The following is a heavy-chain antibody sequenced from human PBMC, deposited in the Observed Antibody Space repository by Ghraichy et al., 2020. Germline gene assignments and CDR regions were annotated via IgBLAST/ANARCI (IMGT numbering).Heavy chain of an antibody. CDR1: GFTFSSYW. D-gene: IGHD5-12*01. V-gene: IGHV3-74*01. CDR3: AGEKDYSGYGY. J-gene: IGHJ4*02. Sequence: GALRLSCAASGFTFSSYWMHWVRQAPGKGLVWVSRINRDGSGTIYADSVKGRFTISRDNAKNTLYLQMNSLRAEDTAVYYCAGEKDYSGYGYWGQGTLVTVSS. CDR2: INRDGSGT.